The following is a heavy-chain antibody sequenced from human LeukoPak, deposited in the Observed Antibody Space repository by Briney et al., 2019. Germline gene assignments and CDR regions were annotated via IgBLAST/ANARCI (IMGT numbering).Heavy chain of an antibody. Sequence: GGSLRLSCAAAGFTFRSYSMIWVRQAPGKGLEWLSSISRSSSTIYYADPVKGRFTISRDNAENSLYLQMNSLRAEDTAVYYCARDRCGGDCRDWDYWGQGTLVTVSS. CDR3: ARDRCGGDCRDWDY. CDR2: ISRSSSTI. D-gene: IGHD2-21*02. J-gene: IGHJ4*02. V-gene: IGHV3-48*04. CDR1: GFTFRSYS.